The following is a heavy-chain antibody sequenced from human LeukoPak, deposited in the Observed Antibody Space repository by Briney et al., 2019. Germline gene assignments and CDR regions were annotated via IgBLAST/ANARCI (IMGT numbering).Heavy chain of an antibody. D-gene: IGHD3-22*01. J-gene: IGHJ6*02. CDR2: INPSGGST. CDR1: GYTFTSYY. Sequence: ASVKVSCKTSGYTFTSYYIHWVRQAPGQGLEWMGIINPSGGSTNYAQKFQGRVTMTRDTSTSTVYMELSSLRSEDRAVYYCARSVGSSYSTYYYGMDVWGQGTTVTVSS. V-gene: IGHV1-46*01. CDR3: ARSVGSSYSTYYYGMDV.